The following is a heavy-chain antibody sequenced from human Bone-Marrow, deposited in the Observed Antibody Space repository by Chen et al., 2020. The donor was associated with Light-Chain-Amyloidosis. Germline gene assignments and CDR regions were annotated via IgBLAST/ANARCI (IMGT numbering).Heavy chain of an antibody. J-gene: IGHJ4*02. D-gene: IGHD2-2*02. Sequence: QVQLQESGPGLVKPSQTLSPTCTVSGGPINSASYYWGWIRQHPGKGLEWIGYMYYRWSTYYNPSLGSRVTISLDTSRNQFSLRLNSVTAADTAVYYCARATVVTSAIGFFDSWGQGTLVTVSS. CDR3: ARATVVTSAIGFFDS. V-gene: IGHV4-31*03. CDR1: GGPINSASYY. CDR2: MYYRWST.